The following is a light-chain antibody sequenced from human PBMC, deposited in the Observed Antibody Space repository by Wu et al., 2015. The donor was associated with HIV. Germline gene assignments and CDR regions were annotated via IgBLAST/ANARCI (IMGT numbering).Light chain of an antibody. CDR3: QQYKQYT. CDR1: QSVSSN. Sequence: EIVMTQSPATLSVSPGEGATLSCRASQSVSSNLAWYQQKPGQAPRLLIYDASTRATGIPARFSGSGSGTEFTLTISSVQSEDFAVYYCQQYKQYTFGQGTKLEIK. CDR2: DAS. J-gene: IGKJ2*01. V-gene: IGKV3-15*01.